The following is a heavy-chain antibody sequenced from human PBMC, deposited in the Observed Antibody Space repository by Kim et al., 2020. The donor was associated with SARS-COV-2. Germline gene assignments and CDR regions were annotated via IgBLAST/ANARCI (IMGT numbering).Heavy chain of an antibody. Sequence: SETLSLTCTVSGGSISSGGYYWSWIRQHPGKGLEWIGYIYYSGSTYYNPSLKSRVTISVDTSKNQFSLKLSSVTAADTAVYYCARGGHQLWTYYYYGMDVWGQGTTVTVSS. CDR3: ARGGHQLWTYYYYGMDV. V-gene: IGHV4-31*03. J-gene: IGHJ6*02. CDR1: GGSISSGGYY. D-gene: IGHD5-18*01. CDR2: IYYSGST.